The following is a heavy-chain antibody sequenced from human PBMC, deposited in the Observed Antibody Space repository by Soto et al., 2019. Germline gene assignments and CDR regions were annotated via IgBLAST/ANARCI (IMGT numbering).Heavy chain of an antibody. J-gene: IGHJ4*02. Sequence: ASVKVSCKVSGDTLTELSMHWVRQAPGKGLEWMGGFDPEDGETIYAQKFQGRVTMTEDTSTDTAYMELSSLRSEDTAVYYCATWGYSSGHTDGYYFDYWGQGTLVTVSS. V-gene: IGHV1-24*01. CDR1: GDTLTELS. D-gene: IGHD6-19*01. CDR2: FDPEDGET. CDR3: ATWGYSSGHTDGYYFDY.